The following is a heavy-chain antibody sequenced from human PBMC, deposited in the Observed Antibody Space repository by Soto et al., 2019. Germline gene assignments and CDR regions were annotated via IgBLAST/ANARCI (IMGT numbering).Heavy chain of an antibody. V-gene: IGHV4-59*01. CDR1: GGSISSYY. Sequence: SETLSLTCTVSGGSISSYYWSWIRQPPGKGLEWIGYIYYSGSTNYNPSLKSRVTISVDTSKNQFSLKLSSVTAADTAVYYCAKTSGSYSGNDAFDIWGQGTMVTVSS. D-gene: IGHD1-26*01. CDR3: AKTSGSYSGNDAFDI. CDR2: IYYSGST. J-gene: IGHJ3*02.